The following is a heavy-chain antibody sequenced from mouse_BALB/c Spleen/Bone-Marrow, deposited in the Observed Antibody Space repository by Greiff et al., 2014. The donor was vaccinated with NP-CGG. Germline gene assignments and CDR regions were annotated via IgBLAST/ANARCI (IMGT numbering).Heavy chain of an antibody. D-gene: IGHD1-1*01. J-gene: IGHJ2*01. CDR1: GFNIKDNS. CDR2: ISTSYGNT. CDR3: ARYDYGSSYVDY. V-gene: IGHV14-3*02. Sequence: VKLKHSGAELVKPGASVKMSCKASGFNIKDNSMHWVKQRHAKGLEWIGRISTSYGNTKYNQKFKGKATITADTSSNTAYLQLISLTSEDTAVYYCARYDYGSSYVDYWGQGTPLTVSS.